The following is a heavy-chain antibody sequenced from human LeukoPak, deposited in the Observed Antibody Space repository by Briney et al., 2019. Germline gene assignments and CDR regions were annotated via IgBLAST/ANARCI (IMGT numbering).Heavy chain of an antibody. J-gene: IGHJ6*03. CDR3: AEVKRKDFWSGYYNNYYYYYMDV. V-gene: IGHV1-69*05. CDR1: GGTFSSYA. CDR2: IIPIFGTA. D-gene: IGHD3-3*01. Sequence: GASVKVSCKASGGTFSSYAISWVRQAPGQGLEWMGGIIPIFGTANYAQKFQGRVTITTDESTSTAYMELSSLRSEDTAVYYCAEVKRKDFWSGYYNNYYYYYMDVWGKGTTVTVSS.